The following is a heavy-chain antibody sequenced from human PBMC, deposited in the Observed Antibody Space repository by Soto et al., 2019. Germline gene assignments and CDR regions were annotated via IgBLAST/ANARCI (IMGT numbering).Heavy chain of an antibody. D-gene: IGHD6-13*01. CDR1: GFTFSSYA. Sequence: EVQRLESGGGLVQPGGSLRLSCAASGFTFSSYAMSWVRQAPGKGLEWVSGIIGSGGSTFNADSVKGRFTISRDNSKNTLFLQMNSLTAEDTAVYYCAKKGGAEQLWTYGMDVWGQGTTVTVSS. V-gene: IGHV3-23*01. J-gene: IGHJ6*02. CDR2: IIGSGGST. CDR3: AKKGGAEQLWTYGMDV.